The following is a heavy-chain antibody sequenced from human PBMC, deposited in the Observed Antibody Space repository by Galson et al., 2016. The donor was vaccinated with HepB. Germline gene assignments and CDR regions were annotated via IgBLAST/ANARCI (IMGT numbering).Heavy chain of an antibody. V-gene: IGHV3-23*01. J-gene: IGHJ4*02. CDR2: ISGDGGST. D-gene: IGHD6-19*01. Sequence: SLRLSCAASGFPFSSYAMSWVRQAPGKGLEWVSAISGDGGSTYYAGSVQGRFTSSRDRSTNTMYLQMNSLRTDDTAVYYCARFTQEWLDRVYYFDYWGQGTLVTVSS. CDR3: ARFTQEWLDRVYYFDY. CDR1: GFPFSSYA.